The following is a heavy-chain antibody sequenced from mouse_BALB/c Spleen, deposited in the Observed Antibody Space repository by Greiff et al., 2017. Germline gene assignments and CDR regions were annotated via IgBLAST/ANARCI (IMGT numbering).Heavy chain of an antibody. CDR1: GFTFSSYG. CDR2: ISSGGSYT. Sequence: EVKLVESGGDLVKPGGSLKLSCAASGFTFSSYGMSWVRQTPDKRLEWDATISSGGSYTYYPDSVKGRFTISRDNAKNTLYLQMSSLKSEDTAMYYCARRSTTVVPYFDYWGQGTTLTVSS. J-gene: IGHJ2*01. V-gene: IGHV5-6*02. CDR3: ARRSTTVVPYFDY. D-gene: IGHD1-1*01.